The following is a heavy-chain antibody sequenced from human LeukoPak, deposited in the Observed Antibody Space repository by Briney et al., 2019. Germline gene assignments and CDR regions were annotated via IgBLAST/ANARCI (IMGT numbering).Heavy chain of an antibody. J-gene: IGHJ2*01. CDR2: IYHNGST. Sequence: PSETLSLTCAVSGGSISSGGYSWSWIRQPPGKGLEWIGYIYHNGSTYYNPSLKSRVTISVNRSKNQFSLKLSSVTAAGMAVYYCARAVVAATYLYFDLWGRGTLVTVSS. V-gene: IGHV4-30-2*01. CDR3: ARAVVAATYLYFDL. D-gene: IGHD2-15*01. CDR1: GGSISSGGYS.